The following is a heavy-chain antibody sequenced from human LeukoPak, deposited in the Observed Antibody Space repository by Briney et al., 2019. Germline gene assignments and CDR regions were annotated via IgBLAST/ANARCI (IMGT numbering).Heavy chain of an antibody. CDR1: GYTFTSYG. J-gene: IGHJ3*02. CDR3: ARDRGGYGDYVDAFDI. D-gene: IGHD4-17*01. CDR2: ISAYNGNT. V-gene: IGHV1-18*01. Sequence: ASVKVSCKASGYTFTSYGISWVRQAPGQGLEWMGWISAYNGNTNYAQKLQGRVTMTTDTSTSTAYMELRSLRSDDTAVYYCARDRGGYGDYVDAFDIWGQGTMVTVSS.